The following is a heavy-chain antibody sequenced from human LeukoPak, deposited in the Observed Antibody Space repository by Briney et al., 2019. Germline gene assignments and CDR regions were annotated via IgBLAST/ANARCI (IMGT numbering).Heavy chain of an antibody. Sequence: GGSLRLSCAAPGFTFSYYWMNWVRQAPGKGLVWVSHINTDGSSTSYADSVKGRFTISRDNAKNTLYLQMNSLRAEDTAVYYCANGWELTNPFDYWGQGTLVSVSS. J-gene: IGHJ4*02. V-gene: IGHV3-74*01. CDR3: ANGWELTNPFDY. D-gene: IGHD1-26*01. CDR1: GFTFSYYW. CDR2: INTDGSST.